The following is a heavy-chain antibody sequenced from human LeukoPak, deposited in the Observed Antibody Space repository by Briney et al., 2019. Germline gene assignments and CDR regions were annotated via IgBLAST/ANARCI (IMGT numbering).Heavy chain of an antibody. CDR1: GFTFSSYG. V-gene: IGHV3-30*03. J-gene: IGHJ4*02. D-gene: IGHD3-22*01. Sequence: GGSLRLSCAASGFTFSSYGMHWVRQAPGKGLEWVAVISYDGSNKYYADSVKGRSTISRDNSKDTLYLQMSSVRVDDTAVYYCARDRGRYYDSRGFYWGYYFDSWGQGILVTVST. CDR2: ISYDGSNK. CDR3: ARDRGRYYDSRGFYWGYYFDS.